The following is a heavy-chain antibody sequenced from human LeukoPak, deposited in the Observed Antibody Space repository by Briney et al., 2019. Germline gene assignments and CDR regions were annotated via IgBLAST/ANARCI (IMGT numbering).Heavy chain of an antibody. CDR3: ARDHDYGPDY. J-gene: IGHJ4*02. V-gene: IGHV1-2*02. Sequence: ASVKVSCKASGYTFTVHYLHWLRQAPGQGLEWMGWIKPDSGATNFAQNFQGRVTMTSDTSINTAYMELSSLTSVDTAMYYCARDHDYGPDYWGQGTLVTVSA. D-gene: IGHD4/OR15-4a*01. CDR2: IKPDSGAT. CDR1: GYTFTVHY.